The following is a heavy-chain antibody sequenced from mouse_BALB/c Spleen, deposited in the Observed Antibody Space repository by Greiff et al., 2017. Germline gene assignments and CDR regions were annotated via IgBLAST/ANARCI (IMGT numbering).Heavy chain of an antibody. J-gene: IGHJ3*01. CDR2: ISDGGSYT. CDR1: GFTFSDYY. V-gene: IGHV5-4*02. Sequence: EVKLVESGGGLVKPGGSLKLSCAASGFTFSDYYMYWVRQTPEKRLEWVATISDGGSYTYYPDSVKGRFTISRDNAKNNLYLQMSSLKSEDTAMYYCARGLEETMITTPCAYWGQGTLVTVSA. CDR3: ARGLEETMITTPCAY. D-gene: IGHD2-4*01.